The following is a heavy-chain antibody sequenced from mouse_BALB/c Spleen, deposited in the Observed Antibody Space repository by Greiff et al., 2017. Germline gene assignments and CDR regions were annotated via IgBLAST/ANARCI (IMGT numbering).Heavy chain of an antibody. CDR2: ISDGGSYT. Sequence: EVKLVESGGGLVKPGGSLKLSCAASGFTFSDYYMYWVRQTPEKRLEWVATISDGGSYTYYPDSVKGRFTISRDNAKNNLYLQMSSLKSEDTAMYYCARDQGGYGNYGWFAYWGQGTLVTVSA. CDR3: ARDQGGYGNYGWFAY. D-gene: IGHD2-1*01. V-gene: IGHV5-4*02. CDR1: GFTFSDYY. J-gene: IGHJ3*01.